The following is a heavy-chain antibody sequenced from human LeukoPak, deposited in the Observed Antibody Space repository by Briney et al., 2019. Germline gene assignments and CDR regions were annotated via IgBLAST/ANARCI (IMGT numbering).Heavy chain of an antibody. CDR2: IYYSGST. Sequence: SETLSLTCTVSGGSISSSNYYWGWIRQPPGKGLEWIGSIYYSGSTYYNSSLKSRITISIDTSKNQFSLKLRSVTAAGTAVHYCARGDTVSGWFDPWGQGTLVTVSS. J-gene: IGHJ5*02. V-gene: IGHV4-39*01. CDR3: ARGDTVSGWFDP. D-gene: IGHD4-17*01. CDR1: GGSISSSNYY.